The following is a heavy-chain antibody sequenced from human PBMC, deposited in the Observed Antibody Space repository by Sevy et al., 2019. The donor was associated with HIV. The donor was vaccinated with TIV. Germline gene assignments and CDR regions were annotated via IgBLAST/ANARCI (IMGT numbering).Heavy chain of an antibody. J-gene: IGHJ4*02. V-gene: IGHV3-30-3*01. D-gene: IGHD5-12*01. CDR2: ISSTGSHK. CDR3: AREAGYTTTWSPGNY. CDR1: GFNFRTHA. Sequence: GGSLRLSCAASGFNFRTHAMHWVRQPPGKGLKWVAVISSTGSHKYYANSVRGRFTISRDNSENTLSLQMNGLRLDDTGLYYCAREAGYTTTWSPGNYWGLRTLVTVSS.